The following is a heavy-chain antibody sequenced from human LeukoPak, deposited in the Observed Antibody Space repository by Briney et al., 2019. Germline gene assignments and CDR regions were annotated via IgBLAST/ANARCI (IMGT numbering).Heavy chain of an antibody. CDR2: IYTSGST. J-gene: IGHJ3*02. Sequence: SETLSLTCTVSGGSISRGSYYWSWIRQPAGKGLEWIGRIYTSGSTNYNPSLKSRVTISVDTSKNQFSLKLSSVTAADTAVYYCARDPLDAFDIWGQGTMVTVSS. CDR1: GGSISRGSYY. CDR3: ARDPLDAFDI. V-gene: IGHV4-61*02.